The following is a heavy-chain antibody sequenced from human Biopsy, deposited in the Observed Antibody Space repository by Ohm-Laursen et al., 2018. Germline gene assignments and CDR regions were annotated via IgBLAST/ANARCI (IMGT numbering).Heavy chain of an antibody. CDR1: GGSISSSTTYY. Sequence: SDTLSLTCTVSGGSISSSTTYYWAWLRQPPGKGLEWIGSIYNTETTFYNPSLKIRVTIYVDTSTNQFSLKVSSVTAADTALYFCARHPTGFWFDPWGHGTLVTVSS. J-gene: IGHJ5*02. CDR2: IYNTETT. CDR3: ARHPTGFWFDP. V-gene: IGHV4-39*01.